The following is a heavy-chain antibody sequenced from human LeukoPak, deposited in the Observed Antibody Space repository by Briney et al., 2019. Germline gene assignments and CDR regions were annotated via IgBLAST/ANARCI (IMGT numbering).Heavy chain of an antibody. J-gene: IGHJ6*04. Sequence: GGSLRLSCAPSGFTFSRYWMNCVPQAPRKGLEWVANINVDGSEKYYLDSLKGRLTLSRKNAKKSLYLQMKSLRDEGTDVYYCARDPHVWGKGTTVTVSS. V-gene: IGHV3-7*01. CDR1: GFTFSRYW. CDR2: INVDGSEK. CDR3: ARDPHV.